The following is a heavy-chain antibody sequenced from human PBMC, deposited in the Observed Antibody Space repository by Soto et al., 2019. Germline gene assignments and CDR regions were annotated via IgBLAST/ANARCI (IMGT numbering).Heavy chain of an antibody. D-gene: IGHD3-9*01. V-gene: IGHV1-69*01. CDR1: GGTFSSYA. CDR2: IIPIFGTA. CDR3: AREGLTGYSHQTFDY. Sequence: QVQLVQSGAEVKKPGSSVKVSCKASGGTFSSYAISWVRQAPGQGLEWMGGIIPIFGTANYAQKFKGRVTITADESTSTAYMELSSLRSEYTAVYYCAREGLTGYSHQTFDYWGQGTLVTGSS. J-gene: IGHJ4*02.